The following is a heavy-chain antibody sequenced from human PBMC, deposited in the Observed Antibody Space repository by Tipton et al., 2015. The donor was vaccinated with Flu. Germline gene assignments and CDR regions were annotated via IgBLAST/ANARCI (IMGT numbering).Heavy chain of an antibody. CDR1: GASISDYY. V-gene: IGHV4-59*08. CDR2: ISYSGTT. Sequence: TLSLTCSVSGASISDYYWNWIRQRPGKGLERLAHISYSGTTDYNPSLKSRLTVSADTSKNQFSLKLTSVTATDTAIYYCASAPTMTTFFFWGQGTLVTVSS. J-gene: IGHJ4*02. D-gene: IGHD4-17*01. CDR3: ASAPTMTTFFF.